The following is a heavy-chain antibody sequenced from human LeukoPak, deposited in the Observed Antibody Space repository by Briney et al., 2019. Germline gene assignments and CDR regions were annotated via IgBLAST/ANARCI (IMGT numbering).Heavy chain of an antibody. Sequence: SETLSLTCAVYGGSFCGYYWSWGCEPPGKGVEWIGEINLSGGTNYNPSLKSRVTLSVDTSKSKFSLKLSSVTAADTAVYYCARGPRIVVVPAAMPDNAFDIWGQGTMVTVSS. J-gene: IGHJ3*02. CDR1: GGSFCGYY. D-gene: IGHD2-2*01. CDR3: ARGPRIVVVPAAMPDNAFDI. V-gene: IGHV4-34*01. CDR2: INLSGGT.